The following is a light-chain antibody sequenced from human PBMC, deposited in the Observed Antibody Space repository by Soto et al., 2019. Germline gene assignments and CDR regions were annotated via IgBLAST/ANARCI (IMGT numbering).Light chain of an antibody. V-gene: IGKV1-12*01. J-gene: IGKJ4*01. CDR3: QQANSFPLT. CDR2: GAS. Sequence: EIRMTQSPASVSSSIGERATLTCRASQGVSTWLAWFQQKPGKAPNLLISGASKMPSGVPSRFSGSGSGTDFSLTISSLQPEDFATYYCQQANSFPLTFGGGTKVEIK. CDR1: QGVSTW.